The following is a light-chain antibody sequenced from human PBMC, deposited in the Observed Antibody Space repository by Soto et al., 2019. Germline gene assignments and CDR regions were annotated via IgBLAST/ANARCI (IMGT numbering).Light chain of an antibody. CDR2: EVS. CDR3: SSFGGRYPYF. Sequence: QSGLTQPPSAAGSPGQSVTISCTGTSTDVGGYNYVSWYQQYPGKAPKLMIYEVSKRPSGVPDRFSGSKSGNTASLTVSGLQAEDEADYYCSSFGGRYPYFIRSRNTVTV. V-gene: IGLV2-8*01. CDR1: STDVGGYNY. J-gene: IGLJ1*01.